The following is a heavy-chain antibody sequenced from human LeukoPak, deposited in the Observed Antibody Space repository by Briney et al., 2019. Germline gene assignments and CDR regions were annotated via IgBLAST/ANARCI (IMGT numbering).Heavy chain of an antibody. J-gene: IGHJ1*01. CDR2: INSDGSST. CDR1: GFTFSSYW. Sequence: GGSLRLSCAASGFTFSSYWMHWVRQAPGKGLVWVSRINSDGSSTRYADSVKGRFTISRDNSKNTLYLQMSSLRAEDTAVYYCVSSSSWYEYFQHWGQGTLVTVSS. V-gene: IGHV3-74*01. CDR3: VSSSSWYEYFQH. D-gene: IGHD6-13*01.